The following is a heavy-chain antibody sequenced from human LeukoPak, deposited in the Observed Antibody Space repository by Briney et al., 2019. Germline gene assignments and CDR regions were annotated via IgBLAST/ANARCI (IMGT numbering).Heavy chain of an antibody. D-gene: IGHD3-3*01. V-gene: IGHV3-7*03. J-gene: IGHJ4*02. CDR2: IKQDGSEK. CDR3: AKAQGITIFGVVIGKYYFDY. Sequence: GGSLRLSCAASGFTFRRYWMSWVRQAPGKGLEWVANIKQDGSEKYYVDSVKGRFTISRDNAKNSLYLQMNSLRAEDTAVYYCAKAQGITIFGVVIGKYYFDYWGQGALVTVSS. CDR1: GFTFRRYW.